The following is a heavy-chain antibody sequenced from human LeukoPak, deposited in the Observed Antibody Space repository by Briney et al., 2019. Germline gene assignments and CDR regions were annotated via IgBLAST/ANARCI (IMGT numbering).Heavy chain of an antibody. CDR1: GFALSSHW. Sequence: GGSLRLSCAASGFALSSHWMTWVRQAPGKGLEWVSSITGSGSSTYCADSVKGRFTISRDNSKNTLYVQMNSLRAEDTAVYFCAKPPRVVVVTAFDSWGQGTLVTVSS. CDR3: AKPPRVVVVTAFDS. D-gene: IGHD2-21*02. V-gene: IGHV3-23*01. CDR2: ITGSGSST. J-gene: IGHJ4*02.